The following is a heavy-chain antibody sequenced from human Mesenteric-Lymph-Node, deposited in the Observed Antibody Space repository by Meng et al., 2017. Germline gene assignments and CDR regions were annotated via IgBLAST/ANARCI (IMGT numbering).Heavy chain of an antibody. CDR3: ARVDYGTTYIGDAFDI. V-gene: IGHV3-52*01. Sequence: GESLKISCAASGFTFSSSWMHWVCQAPEKGLEWVADIKCDGSEKYYVDSVKGRFTISRDNAKNSLYLQMNSLRAEDTALYYCARVDYGTTYIGDAFDIWGQGTMVTVSS. J-gene: IGHJ3*02. CDR2: IKCDGSEK. CDR1: GFTFSSSW. D-gene: IGHD4-17*01.